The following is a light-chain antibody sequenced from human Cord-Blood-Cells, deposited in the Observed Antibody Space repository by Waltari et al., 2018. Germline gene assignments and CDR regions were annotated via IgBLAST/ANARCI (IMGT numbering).Light chain of an antibody. CDR1: SSDVGSYNL. J-gene: IGLJ1*01. V-gene: IGLV2-23*01. CDR2: EGS. Sequence: QSALTQPASVSGSPGQSIPISCTGTSSDVGSYNLVSWYQQHPGKAPKLMIYEGSKRPSGVSNRFSGSKSGNTASLTISGLHAEDEADYYCCSYAGSSTYVFGTGTKVTVL. CDR3: CSYAGSSTYV.